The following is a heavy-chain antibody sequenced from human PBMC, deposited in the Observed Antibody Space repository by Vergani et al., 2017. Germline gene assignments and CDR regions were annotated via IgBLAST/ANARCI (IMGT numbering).Heavy chain of an antibody. V-gene: IGHV2-5*01. D-gene: IGHD1-26*01. Sequence: QITLKESGPTLVKPPQTLTLTSTFSGFSLRTSGSGVGWIRQPPGKALEWLALIFLNDDKRYSPSLKIRLTITKDTSKTQVVLPMTNMDPVDTATYYCAKRGYNGSDPATGDSFYSWGQGTIVTVSS. CDR3: AKRGYNGSDPATGDSFYS. CDR1: GFSLRTSGSG. J-gene: IGHJ3*02. CDR2: IFLNDDK.